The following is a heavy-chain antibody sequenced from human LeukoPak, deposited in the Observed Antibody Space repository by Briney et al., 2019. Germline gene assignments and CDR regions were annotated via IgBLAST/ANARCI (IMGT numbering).Heavy chain of an antibody. CDR3: ARHYGP. J-gene: IGHJ5*02. CDR2: ASYSGST. CDR1: GGSLSSSDLF. V-gene: IGHV4-39*01. D-gene: IGHD3-10*01. Sequence: SETLSLTCSISGGSLSSSDLFWAWIRQSPGKGLEWIATASYSGSTYYNPSLRSRLSMSVDTSKNQFSLKLNSVTAADTAVYYCARHYGPWGQGTLVTVSS.